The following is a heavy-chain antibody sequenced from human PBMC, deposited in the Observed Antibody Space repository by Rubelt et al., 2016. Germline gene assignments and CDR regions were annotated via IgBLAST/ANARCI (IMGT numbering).Heavy chain of an antibody. J-gene: IGHJ4*02. D-gene: IGHD5-24*01. CDR1: GGSISSSSYY. CDR2: IYYSGST. CDR3: ARHGPEMATIDY. V-gene: IGHV4-39*01. Sequence: QLQLQESGPGLVKPSETLSLTCTVSGGSISSSSYYWGWIRQPPGKGLEWIGSIYYSGSTYYNPSLKSRVTISVDTSKNQCSLKLSSVTAADTAVYYCARHGPEMATIDYWGQGTLVTVSS.